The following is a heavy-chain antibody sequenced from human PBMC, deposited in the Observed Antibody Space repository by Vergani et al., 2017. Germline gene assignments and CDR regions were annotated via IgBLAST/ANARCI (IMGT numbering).Heavy chain of an antibody. CDR3: ARDSVGXGLGPLGVYGMDV. Sequence: QVQLHESGPGLVKPSQTLALTCTISGGSITSGYYWGWIRQPPGKGLEWIGSIYHSGSTYYNPSLKSPVTISVDTSKNQFSLKLSSVTAADTAVYYCARDSVGXGLGPLGVYGMDVWGQGTTVTVSS. J-gene: IGHJ6*02. D-gene: IGHD5/OR15-5a*01. CDR1: GGSITSGYY. CDR2: IYHSGST. V-gene: IGHV4-38-2*02.